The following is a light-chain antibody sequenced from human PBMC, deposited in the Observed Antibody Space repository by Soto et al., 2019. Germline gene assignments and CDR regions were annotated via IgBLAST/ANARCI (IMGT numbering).Light chain of an antibody. J-gene: IGLJ1*01. CDR1: SSDVGGYNS. V-gene: IGLV2-14*01. Sequence: QSALTQPASVSGSPGQSITISCTGTSSDVGGYNSVSWYQQYPGKAPQLMIYEVSNRPSGVSDRFSGSKSGNTASLIISWLQAEDEADYYCSSYTSRNTYVFGTGTKLTVL. CDR2: EVS. CDR3: SSYTSRNTYV.